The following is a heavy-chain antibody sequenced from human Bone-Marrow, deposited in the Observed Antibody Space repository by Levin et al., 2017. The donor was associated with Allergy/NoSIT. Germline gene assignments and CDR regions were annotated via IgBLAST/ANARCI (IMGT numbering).Heavy chain of an antibody. Sequence: TGGSLRLSCVASGFTFSSFGMHWVRQAPGKELEYVSAITGDGGTTYYAESVEGRFTISRDNSKNTMYLQMGSLRVEDMAVYHCARYSGAYYFDYWGQGTLVTVSS. CDR2: ITGDGGTT. D-gene: IGHD3-10*01. CDR3: ARYSGAYYFDY. V-gene: IGHV3-64*02. CDR1: GFTFSSFG. J-gene: IGHJ4*02.